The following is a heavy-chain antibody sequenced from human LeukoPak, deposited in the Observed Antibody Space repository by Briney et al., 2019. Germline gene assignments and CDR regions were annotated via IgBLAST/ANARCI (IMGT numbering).Heavy chain of an antibody. CDR2: INSDGSST. J-gene: IGHJ4*02. CDR1: GFTFSSYW. Sequence: PGGSLRLSCAASGFTFSSYWMHWVRQAPGKGLVWVSRINSDGSSTSYADSVKGRFTISRDNSKNTVSLQMYSLRAEDTAVYYCAKDRIRSGSWLDYWGQGTLVTVSS. CDR3: AKDRIRSGSWLDY. V-gene: IGHV3-74*01. D-gene: IGHD6-13*01.